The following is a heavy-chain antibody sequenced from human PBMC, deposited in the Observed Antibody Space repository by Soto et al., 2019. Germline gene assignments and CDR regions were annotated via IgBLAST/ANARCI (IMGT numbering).Heavy chain of an antibody. CDR2: IDSDGTDT. CDR1: GFTFCTYG. J-gene: IGHJ5*01. V-gene: IGHV3-23*05. D-gene: IGHD1-26*01. CDR3: ATGRLAVGSDWFDY. Sequence: PXGSRRLACEASGFTFCTYGMIWVRQAPGKGLEWVTAIDSDGTDTYYADFVKGRFTVSRDNSKNTLYLQMRSLTAEDTALYYCATGRLAVGSDWFDYWGPGPLATVSS.